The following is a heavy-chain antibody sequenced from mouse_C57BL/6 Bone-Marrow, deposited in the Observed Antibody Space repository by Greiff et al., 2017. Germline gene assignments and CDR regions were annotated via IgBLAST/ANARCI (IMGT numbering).Heavy chain of an antibody. D-gene: IGHD1-1*01. CDR2: IHPNSGST. CDR3: ARSRIYYYGSPYAMDY. V-gene: IGHV1-64*01. CDR1: GYTFTSYW. Sequence: VQLQQPGAELVKPGASVKLSCKASGYTFTSYWMHWVKQRPGQGLEWIGMIHPNSGSTNYNEKFKSKATLTVDKSSSTAYMQLSSLTSEDSAVYYCARSRIYYYGSPYAMDYWGQGTSVTVSS. J-gene: IGHJ4*01.